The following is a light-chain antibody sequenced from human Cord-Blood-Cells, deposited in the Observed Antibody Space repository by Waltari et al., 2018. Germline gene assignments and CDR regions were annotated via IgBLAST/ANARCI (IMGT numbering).Light chain of an antibody. CDR3: QQYNNWPWT. V-gene: IGKV3-15*01. J-gene: IGKJ1*01. Sequence: EIVMTQSPATLSVSPGERATLSCRASQSVSSNLALYQQKPGQAPRLLIYGASTRATGIPARFRCSGSGTEFTLTISSLQSEDFAVYYCQQYNNWPWTFGQGTKVEIK. CDR1: QSVSSN. CDR2: GAS.